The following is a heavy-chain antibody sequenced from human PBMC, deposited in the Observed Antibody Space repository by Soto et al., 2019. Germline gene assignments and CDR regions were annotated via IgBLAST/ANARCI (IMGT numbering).Heavy chain of an antibody. CDR3: ARARERKRRAAGVVGSNRGYDG. J-gene: IGHJ3*01. CDR2: INTDTGDT. Sequence: QVQLLQSGAEVKRPGTSVKISCRTSGYSFTSLTIHWVRQAPGQGLEWMAQINTDTGDTRYSQICRGRVTLSGDASANTVFMDLTRLTFEDTALYFCARARERKRRAAGVVGSNRGYDGWGPGTLVTVSS. CDR1: GYSFTSLT. D-gene: IGHD2-21*01. V-gene: IGHV1-3*04.